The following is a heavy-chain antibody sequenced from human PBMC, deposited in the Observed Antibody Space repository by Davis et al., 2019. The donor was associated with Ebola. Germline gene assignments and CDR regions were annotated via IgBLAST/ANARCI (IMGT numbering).Heavy chain of an antibody. CDR2: MNPNSGNT. J-gene: IGHJ5*02. D-gene: IGHD6-13*01. Sequence: AASVKVSCKASGYTFTSYDINWVRRATGQGFEWMGWMNPNSGNTGYAQKFQGRVTMTRDTSTSTAYMELSSLRSEDPAVYYCARASWATVGTRWFDPWGQGTLVTVSS. CDR3: ARASWATVGTRWFDP. V-gene: IGHV1-8*01. CDR1: GYTFTSYD.